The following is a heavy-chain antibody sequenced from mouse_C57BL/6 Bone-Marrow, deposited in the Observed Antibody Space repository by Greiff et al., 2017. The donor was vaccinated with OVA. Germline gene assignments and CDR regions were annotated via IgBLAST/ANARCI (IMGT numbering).Heavy chain of an antibody. J-gene: IGHJ1*03. V-gene: IGHV1-55*01. Sequence: QVQLQQPGAELVKPGASVKMSCKASGYTFTSYWITWVKQRPGQGLEWIGDIYPGSGSTNYNEKFKSKATLTVDTSSSTAYMQLSSLTSEDSAVYYCARGYYYGSSWYFDVWGTGTTVTVSS. CDR2: IYPGSGST. D-gene: IGHD1-1*01. CDR1: GYTFTSYW. CDR3: ARGYYYGSSWYFDV.